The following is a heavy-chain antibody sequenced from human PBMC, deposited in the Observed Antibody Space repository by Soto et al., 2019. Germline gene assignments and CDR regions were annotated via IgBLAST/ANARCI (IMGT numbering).Heavy chain of an antibody. CDR2: IHSSGSS. CDR1: DDSINSDKYY. D-gene: IGHD6-13*01. Sequence: SETLSLTCSVSDDSINSDKYYWGWIRQPPGKGLEWIGYIHSSGSSHYNPSLQSRVTISVDTSNNQFSLKLSSVTAADTAMYYCAGSYGNSWYGYWGQGTLVTVSS. J-gene: IGHJ4*02. V-gene: IGHV4-61*01. CDR3: AGSYGNSWYGY.